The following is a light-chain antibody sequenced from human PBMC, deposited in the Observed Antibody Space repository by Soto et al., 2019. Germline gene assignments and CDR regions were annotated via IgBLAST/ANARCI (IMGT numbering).Light chain of an antibody. CDR2: VGTGGIVG. V-gene: IGLV9-49*01. CDR1: SGYSNYK. CDR3: GADHGSGSNFVWV. J-gene: IGLJ3*02. Sequence: QSVLTQPPSASASLGVSVTLTCTLSSGYSNYKVDWYQQRPGKGPRFVMRVGTGGIVGSKGDGIPDRFSVLGSGLNRYLTIKNIQAEDGSDYHCGADHGSGSNFVWVFGGGTKLTVL.